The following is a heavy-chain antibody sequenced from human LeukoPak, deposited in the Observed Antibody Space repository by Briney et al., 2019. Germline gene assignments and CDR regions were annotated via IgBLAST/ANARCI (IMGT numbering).Heavy chain of an antibody. J-gene: IGHJ4*02. CDR1: GGSISSYY. CDR3: ARVLASGLRGAFDY. Sequence: SETLSLTCTVSGGSISSYYWSWIRQPPGKGLEWIGYIYTSGSTNYNPSLKSQVTISVDTSKNQFSLKLSSVTAADTAVYYCARVLASGLRGAFDYWGQGALVTVSS. CDR2: IYTSGST. V-gene: IGHV4-4*09. D-gene: IGHD3-10*01.